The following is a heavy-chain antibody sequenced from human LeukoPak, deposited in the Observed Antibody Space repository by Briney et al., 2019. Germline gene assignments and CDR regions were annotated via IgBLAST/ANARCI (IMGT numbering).Heavy chain of an antibody. CDR2: INHSGST. V-gene: IGHV4-34*01. Sequence: SETQSLTCAVYGGSFCGYYWSWIRQPPGKGLEWIGEINHSGSTNYNPSLKSRVTISVDTSKNQFSLKLSSVTAADTAVYYCAIRGFDWYLAAFDIWGQGTMVTVSS. J-gene: IGHJ3*02. CDR1: GGSFCGYY. D-gene: IGHD3-9*01. CDR3: AIRGFDWYLAAFDI.